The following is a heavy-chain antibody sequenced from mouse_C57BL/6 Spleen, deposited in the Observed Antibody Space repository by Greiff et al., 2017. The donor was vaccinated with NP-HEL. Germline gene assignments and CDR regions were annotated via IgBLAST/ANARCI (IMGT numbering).Heavy chain of an antibody. Sequence: VQLQQSGPELVKPGASVKISCKASGYAFSSSWLNWVKQRPGKGLEWIGRIYPGDGDTNYNGKFKGKATLTADKSSSTAYMQLSSLTSEDSAVYFCARSYSNYLFDYRGQGTTLTVSS. D-gene: IGHD2-5*01. CDR1: GYAFSSSW. J-gene: IGHJ2*01. CDR2: IYPGDGDT. V-gene: IGHV1-82*01. CDR3: ARSYSNYLFDY.